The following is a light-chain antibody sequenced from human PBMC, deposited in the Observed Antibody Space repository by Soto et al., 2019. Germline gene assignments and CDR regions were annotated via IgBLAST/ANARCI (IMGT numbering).Light chain of an antibody. Sequence: EIVLTQSPATLSLSPGERATLSCRASQSFNSIYLAWYQQKPGQAPRLLIYGASSRATGIPDRFSGSGSGTDFTLTISRLEPEDFAVYYCHQYDSWTFGQGTMVDIK. J-gene: IGKJ1*01. CDR2: GAS. CDR3: HQYDSWT. CDR1: QSFNSIY. V-gene: IGKV3-20*01.